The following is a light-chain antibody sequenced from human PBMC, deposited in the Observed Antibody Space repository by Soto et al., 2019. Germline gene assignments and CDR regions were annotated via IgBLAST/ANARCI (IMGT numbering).Light chain of an antibody. CDR2: NNN. Sequence: QSVLTQPPSASGTPGQRVTISCSGSSSNFGSNPVNWYQQFPGTAPKLLIYNNNQRPSGVPDRFSGSKSGTSASLAISGLQSEDEADYYCATWDDSLSGVVFGGGTKLTVL. CDR3: ATWDDSLSGVV. CDR1: SSNFGSNP. V-gene: IGLV1-44*01. J-gene: IGLJ2*01.